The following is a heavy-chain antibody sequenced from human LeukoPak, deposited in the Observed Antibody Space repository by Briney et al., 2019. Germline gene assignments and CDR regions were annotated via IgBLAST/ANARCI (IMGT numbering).Heavy chain of an antibody. D-gene: IGHD2-15*01. CDR3: ARGSYCSGGSCYSGYYFDY. V-gene: IGHV4-4*07. Sequence: SETLSLTCTVSGGSISSYYWSWIRQPAGKGLEWIGRIYTSGSTNYNPPLKSRVTMSVDTSKNQFSLKLSSVTAADTAVYYCARGSYCSGGSCYSGYYFDYWGQGTLVTVSS. CDR1: GGSISSYY. CDR2: IYTSGST. J-gene: IGHJ4*02.